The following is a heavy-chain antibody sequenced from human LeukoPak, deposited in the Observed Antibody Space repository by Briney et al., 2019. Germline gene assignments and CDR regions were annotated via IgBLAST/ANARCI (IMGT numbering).Heavy chain of an antibody. Sequence: PSETLSLTCAVYGGSFSGYYWSWIRQPPGKGLEWIGEINHSGSTNYNPSLKSRVTISVDTSKNQFSLKLSSVTAADTAVYYCARLFIASPGTRYYYYNMDVWGKGTTVTIFS. J-gene: IGHJ6*03. CDR2: INHSGST. D-gene: IGHD6-13*01. V-gene: IGHV4-34*01. CDR3: ARLFIASPGTRYYYYNMDV. CDR1: GGSFSGYY.